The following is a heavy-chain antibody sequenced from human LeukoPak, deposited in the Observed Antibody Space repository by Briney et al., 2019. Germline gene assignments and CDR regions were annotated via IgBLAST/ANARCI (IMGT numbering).Heavy chain of an antibody. D-gene: IGHD3-22*01. CDR2: IIPIFGTA. J-gene: IGHJ1*01. CDR3: ARDSTAYYYDNSGYPNQYFHH. V-gene: IGHV1-69*13. Sequence: ASVKVSCKASGGTFSSYTISWVRQAPGQGLEWMGGIIPIFGTANYAQKFQGRVTIIADESTSTAYMELSSLRSEDTAMYYCARDSTAYYYDNSGYPNQYFHHWGQGTLVTVSS. CDR1: GGTFSSYT.